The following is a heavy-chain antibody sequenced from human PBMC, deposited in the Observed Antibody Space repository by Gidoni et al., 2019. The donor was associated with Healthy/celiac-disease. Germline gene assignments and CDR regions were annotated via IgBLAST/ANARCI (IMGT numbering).Heavy chain of an antibody. J-gene: IGHJ4*02. V-gene: IGHV4-34*01. D-gene: IGHD3-10*01. CDR1: GGSFSGYY. CDR2: INHSGST. CDR3: ARGRRRGIYGSGSYFDY. Sequence: QVQLQRWGAGLLKPSETLSLTCAVYGGSFSGYYWSWIRQPPGKGLEWIGEINHSGSTNYNPSLKSRVTISVDTSKNQFSLKLSSVTAADTAVYYCARGRRRGIYGSGSYFDYWGQGTLVTVSS.